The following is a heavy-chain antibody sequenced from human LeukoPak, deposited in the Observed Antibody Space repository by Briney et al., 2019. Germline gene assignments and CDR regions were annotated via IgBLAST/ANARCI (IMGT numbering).Heavy chain of an antibody. CDR3: AKYRRLIAVGAPFDY. D-gene: IGHD6-19*01. CDR1: GFTFSSYG. CDR2: ISYDGSNK. Sequence: GRSLRLSCAASGFTFSSYGMHWVRQAPGKGLEWVAVISYDGSNKYYADSVKGRFTISRDNSKNTLYLQMNSLRAEDTAVYYCAKYRRLIAVGAPFDYWGQGTLVTVSS. V-gene: IGHV3-30*18. J-gene: IGHJ4*02.